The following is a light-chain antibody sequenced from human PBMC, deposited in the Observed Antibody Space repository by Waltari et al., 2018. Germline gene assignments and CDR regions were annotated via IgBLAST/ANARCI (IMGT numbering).Light chain of an antibody. V-gene: IGKV1-5*03. Sequence: DIQMTQSPSTLSASIGYRVTITCRASQSVNSWLAWYQQKPGKAPKLLIYKASNLDSGVPSRFSGGGSGTEFTLTISSLQPDDFATYYCQQYNSYSLWAFGQGTKVEIK. CDR3: QQYNSYSLWA. J-gene: IGKJ1*01. CDR1: QSVNSW. CDR2: KAS.